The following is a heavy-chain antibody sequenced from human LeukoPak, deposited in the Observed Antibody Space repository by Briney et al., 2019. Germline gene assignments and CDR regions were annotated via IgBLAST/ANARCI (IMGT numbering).Heavy chain of an antibody. J-gene: IGHJ6*02. D-gene: IGHD4-17*01. CDR1: GLPFTSNA. CDR3: ARDSGDGVAYYGMDV. Sequence: PGGSLSLSCEASGLPFTSNAMSGFGQPQGKGLKGVSYISSSSVTIFYADSVKGRFTISRDNAKNSLYLQMNSLRDEDTAVYYCARDSGDGVAYYGMDVWGQGTTVTVSS. CDR2: ISSSSVTI. V-gene: IGHV3-48*02.